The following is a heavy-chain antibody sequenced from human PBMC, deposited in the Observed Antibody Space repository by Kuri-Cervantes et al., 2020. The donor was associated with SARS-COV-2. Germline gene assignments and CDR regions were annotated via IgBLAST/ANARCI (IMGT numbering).Heavy chain of an antibody. CDR2: IYSCGST. V-gene: IGHV3-53*05. CDR3: AKDSVSYYYGSGSFILDY. D-gene: IGHD3-10*01. Sequence: GESLKISCAASGFTVSSNYMSWVRQAPGKGLEWVSVIYSCGSTYYADSVKGRFTISRDNAKNSLYLQMNSLRAEDMALYYCAKDSVSYYYGSGSFILDYWGQGTLVTVSS. J-gene: IGHJ4*02. CDR1: GFTVSSNY.